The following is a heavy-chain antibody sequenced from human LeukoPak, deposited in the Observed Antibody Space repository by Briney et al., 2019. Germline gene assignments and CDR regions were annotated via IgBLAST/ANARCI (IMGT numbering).Heavy chain of an antibody. CDR3: ARDQRSESYYPWGWFDP. CDR1: GFAVSTNY. D-gene: IGHD1-26*01. CDR2: IYSGGST. J-gene: IGHJ5*02. V-gene: IGHV3-66*02. Sequence: TGGSLRLSCAASGFAVSTNYLSWVRQAPGKGLEWVSVIYSGGSTYYTDSVKGRFTISRDNPKNTLYLQMNSLRPEDTAVYYCARDQRSESYYPWGWFDPWGQGTLVTVSS.